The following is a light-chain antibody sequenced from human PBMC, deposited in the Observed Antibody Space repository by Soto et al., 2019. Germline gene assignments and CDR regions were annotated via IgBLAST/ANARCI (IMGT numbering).Light chain of an antibody. CDR3: CAYARITTVL. CDR2: EDT. CDR1: SSDVGRYNL. V-gene: IGLV2-23*01. J-gene: IGLJ2*01. Sequence: QSALTQPAAVSGSPGQSITISCTGTSSDVGRYNLVSWYQQHPGKAPKLMVYEDTKRPSGVSDRFSGSKSGNTASLTISGLQAEDEADYFCCAYARITTVLFGGGTKLTVL.